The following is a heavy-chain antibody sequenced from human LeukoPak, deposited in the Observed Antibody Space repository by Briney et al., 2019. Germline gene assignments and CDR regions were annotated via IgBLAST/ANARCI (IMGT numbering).Heavy chain of an antibody. CDR2: IYYSGST. V-gene: IGHV4-39*07. J-gene: IGHJ1*01. Sequence: SETLSLTCTVSGGSLSSGSHYWGWIRQPPGKELEWIGSIYYSGSTNYNPSLKSRVTISVDTSKNQFSLKLSSVTAADTAVYYCARARNYYDSSGYVYFQHWGQGTLVTVSS. CDR1: GGSLSSGSHY. CDR3: ARARNYYDSSGYVYFQH. D-gene: IGHD3-22*01.